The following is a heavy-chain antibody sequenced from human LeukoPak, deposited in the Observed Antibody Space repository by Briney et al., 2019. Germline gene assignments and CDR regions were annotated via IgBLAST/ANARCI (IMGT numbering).Heavy chain of an antibody. D-gene: IGHD3-16*02. Sequence: GGSLRLSCAASGFTFSSYWMSWVRQAPGKGLEWVANIKQDGSEKYYVDSVKGRFTISRDNAKNSLYLQMNSLRAEDTAVYYCARGITFGGVIVPDYFDYWGQGTLVTVSS. CDR2: IKQDGSEK. CDR3: ARGITFGGVIVPDYFDY. CDR1: GFTFSSYW. J-gene: IGHJ4*02. V-gene: IGHV3-7*01.